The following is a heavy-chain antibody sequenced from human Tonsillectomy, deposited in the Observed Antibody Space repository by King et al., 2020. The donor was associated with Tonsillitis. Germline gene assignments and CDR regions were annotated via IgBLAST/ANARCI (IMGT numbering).Heavy chain of an antibody. V-gene: IGHV3-33*05. CDR2: ISYDGGNK. CDR1: GFTFRTYG. D-gene: IGHD6-19*01. Sequence: VQLVESGGGVVQPGRSLRLSCAASGFTFRTYGMHWVRQAPGKGLEWVAVISYDGGNKYYADSVKGRFTISRDNSKNTPYLQMNSLRAEDTAVYYCATPRSDSSGWRYFDYWGQGTLVTVSS. CDR3: ATPRSDSSGWRYFDY. J-gene: IGHJ4*02.